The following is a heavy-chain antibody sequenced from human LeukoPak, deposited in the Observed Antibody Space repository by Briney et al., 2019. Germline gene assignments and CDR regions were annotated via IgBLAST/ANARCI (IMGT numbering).Heavy chain of an antibody. CDR1: GGSFSGYY. Sequence: KSSETLSLTCAVYGGSFSGYYWSWIRQPPGKGLEWIGEINHSGSTNYNPSLKSRVTISVDTSKNQFSLKLSSVTAADTAVYYCARERRDYYGSGSYYRSYYYYYYMDVWGKGTTVTVSS. V-gene: IGHV4-34*01. J-gene: IGHJ6*03. D-gene: IGHD3-10*01. CDR2: INHSGST. CDR3: ARERRDYYGSGSYYRSYYYYYYMDV.